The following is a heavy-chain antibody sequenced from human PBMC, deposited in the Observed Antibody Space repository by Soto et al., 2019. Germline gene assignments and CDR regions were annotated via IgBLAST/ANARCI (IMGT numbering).Heavy chain of an antibody. V-gene: IGHV1-18*01. CDR3: ARGVGSGSYYNQYNWFDP. Sequence: ASVKVSCKASGYTFTNYGISWVRQAPGQGLEWMGWISAYNGNTKHAQKLQGRVTMTTDTSTSTAYMELRSLRSDDTAVYYCARGVGSGSYYNQYNWFDPWGQGTLVTSPQ. CDR1: GYTFTNYG. CDR2: ISAYNGNT. J-gene: IGHJ5*02. D-gene: IGHD3-10*01.